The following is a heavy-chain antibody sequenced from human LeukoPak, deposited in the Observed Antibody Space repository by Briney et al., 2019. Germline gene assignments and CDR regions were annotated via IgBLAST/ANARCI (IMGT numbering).Heavy chain of an antibody. D-gene: IGHD3-22*01. J-gene: IGHJ4*02. Sequence: PGGSLGLSCAASGFTFSSYAMSWVRQAPGKGLEWVSVISGSGGNTYYADSVKGRFTISRDNAGHSVYLQMNSLRAEDTAVYYCARDKSESRGWDFDYWGQGSLVTVSS. CDR3: ARDKSESRGWDFDY. CDR2: ISGSGGNT. CDR1: GFTFSSYA. V-gene: IGHV3-23*01.